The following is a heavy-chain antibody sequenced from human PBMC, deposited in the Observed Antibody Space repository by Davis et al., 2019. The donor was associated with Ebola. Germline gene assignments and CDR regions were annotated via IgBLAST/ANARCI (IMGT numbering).Heavy chain of an antibody. CDR3: ARDALLYCSGDCSDEVDY. D-gene: IGHD2-21*01. CDR2: IRYDGRNK. Sequence: GESLKISCTASGFTFSEYGIHWVRQAPGKGLEWVTFIRYDGRNKYYVDSVKGRFTISRDNSRNTLYLQMSSLRVEDTAVYYCARDALLYCSGDCSDEVDYWGQGTLVAVSS. V-gene: IGHV3-30*02. J-gene: IGHJ4*02. CDR1: GFTFSEYG.